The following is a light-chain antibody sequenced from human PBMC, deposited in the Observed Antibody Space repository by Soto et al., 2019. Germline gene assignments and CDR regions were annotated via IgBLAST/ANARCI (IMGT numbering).Light chain of an antibody. CDR2: GAS. J-gene: IGKJ1*01. V-gene: IGKV3-20*01. CDR3: MQTPQTPTWT. CDR1: QSVSSSY. Sequence: EIVLTQSPGTLSLSPGERATLSCRASQSVSSSYLAWYQQKPGQAPRLLIYGASSRATGIPDRFSGSGSGTDFTLKISRVEAEDVGVYYCMQTPQTPTWTFGQGTKVEIK.